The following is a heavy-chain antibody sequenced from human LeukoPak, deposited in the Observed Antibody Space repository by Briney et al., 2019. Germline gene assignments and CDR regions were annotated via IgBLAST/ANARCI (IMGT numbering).Heavy chain of an antibody. CDR2: IYYSGST. CDR1: GGSISSSSYY. CDR3: ARRFRIAAAASDAFDI. Sequence: SETLSLTCTVSGGSISSSSYYWGWIRQPPGKGLEWIGSIYYSGSTYYNPSLESRVTISVDTSKNQFSLKLSSVTAADTAVYYCARRFRIAAAASDAFDIWGQGTMVTVSS. J-gene: IGHJ3*02. V-gene: IGHV4-39*01. D-gene: IGHD6-13*01.